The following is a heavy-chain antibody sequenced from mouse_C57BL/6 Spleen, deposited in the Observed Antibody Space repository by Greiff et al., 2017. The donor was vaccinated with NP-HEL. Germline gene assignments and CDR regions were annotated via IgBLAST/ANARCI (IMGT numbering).Heavy chain of an antibody. CDR3: AYYDPAWFAY. CDR2: INPNNGGT. D-gene: IGHD2-4*01. V-gene: IGHV1-22*01. Sequence: EVQLQQSGPELVKPGASVKMSCKASGYTFTDYYMHWVKQSHGQSLEWIGYINPNNGGTSYNQKFKGKATLTVNKSSSTAYMELRSLTSEDSAVYYCAYYDPAWFAYWGQGTLVTVSA. J-gene: IGHJ3*01. CDR1: GYTFTDYY.